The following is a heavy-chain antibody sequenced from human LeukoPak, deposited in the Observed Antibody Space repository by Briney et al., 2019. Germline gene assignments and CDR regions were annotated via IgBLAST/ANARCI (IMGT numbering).Heavy chain of an antibody. CDR2: ISSSSSYI. J-gene: IGHJ4*02. CDR3: ARDLVAGSGSLDY. V-gene: IGHV3-21*01. D-gene: IGHD3-10*01. Sequence: GGSLRLSCAASGFTFSSYSMNWVRQAPGKGLEWVSSISSSSSYIYYADSVKGRFTISRDNAKNTLYLQINSLRDEDTAVYYCARDLVAGSGSLDYWGQGTLVTVSS. CDR1: GFTFSSYS.